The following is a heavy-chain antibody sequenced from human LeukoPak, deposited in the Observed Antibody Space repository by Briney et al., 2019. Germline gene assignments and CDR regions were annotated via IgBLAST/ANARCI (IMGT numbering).Heavy chain of an antibody. CDR3: ARGGGAARYYYYYYMDV. J-gene: IGHJ6*03. CDR2: INPNSGGT. Sequence: ASVKVSCKASGYTFTVYYMHWVRQAPGQGLEWMGWINPNSGGTNYAQKFQGRVTMTRDTSISTAYMELSRLRSDDTAVYYCARGGGAARYYYYYYMDVWGKGTTVTVSS. D-gene: IGHD6-6*01. CDR1: GYTFTVYY. V-gene: IGHV1-2*02.